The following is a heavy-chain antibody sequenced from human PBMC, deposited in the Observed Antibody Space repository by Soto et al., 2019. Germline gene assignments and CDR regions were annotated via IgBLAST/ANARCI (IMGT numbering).Heavy chain of an antibody. Sequence: GASVKVSCKASGYTFTGYYMHWVRQAPGQGLEWMGWINPNSGGTNYAQKFQGWVTMTRDTSISTAYMELSRLRSDDTAVYYCTTGERWLQLMGPYYFDYWGQGTLVTVSS. V-gene: IGHV1-2*04. CDR2: INPNSGGT. J-gene: IGHJ4*02. CDR3: TTGERWLQLMGPYYFDY. CDR1: GYTFTGYY. D-gene: IGHD5-12*01.